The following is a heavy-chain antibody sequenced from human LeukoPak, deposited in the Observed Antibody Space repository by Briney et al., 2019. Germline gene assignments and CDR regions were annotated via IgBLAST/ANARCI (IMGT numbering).Heavy chain of an antibody. CDR2: ISAYNGNT. D-gene: IGHD6-13*01. J-gene: IGHJ5*02. CDR3: ARNHRIAAAGTPHNWFDP. Sequence: ASVKVSCKASGYTFTSYGISWVRQAPGQGLEWMGWISAYNGNTDYAQKLQGRVTITTDTSTSTAYMELRSLRSDDTAVYYCARNHRIAAAGTPHNWFDPWGQGTLVTVSS. CDR1: GYTFTSYG. V-gene: IGHV1-18*01.